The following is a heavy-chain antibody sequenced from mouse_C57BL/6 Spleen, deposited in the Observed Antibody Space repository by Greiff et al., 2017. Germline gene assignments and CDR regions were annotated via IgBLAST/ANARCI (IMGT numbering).Heavy chain of an antibody. CDR1: GYTFTSYW. V-gene: IGHV1-55*01. CDR2: IYPGSGST. Sequence: QVQLQQPGAELVKPGASVKMSCQASGYTFTSYWITWVKQRPGQGLEWLGDIYPGSGSTNYNEKFKSKATLTVDTSSSTAYMQLSSLTSEDSAVYYCGYYGSSFFFDYWGQGTTLTVSS. D-gene: IGHD1-1*01. J-gene: IGHJ2*01. CDR3: GYYGSSFFFDY.